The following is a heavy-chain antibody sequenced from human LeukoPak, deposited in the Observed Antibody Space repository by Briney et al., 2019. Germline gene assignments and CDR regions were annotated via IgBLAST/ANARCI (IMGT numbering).Heavy chain of an antibody. CDR1: GVSVSSGNYY. V-gene: IGHV4-61*01. CDR2: VYKSGGT. D-gene: IGHD4/OR15-4a*01. Sequence: SETLSLTCTVSGVSVSSGNYYWSWIRQPPGKGLEWIGYVYKSGGTNYNPSLKGRVTISVDTSKNQFSLKLSSVTTADTAVYYCARISLTMRDAFDIWGQGTMVTVSS. J-gene: IGHJ3*02. CDR3: ARISLTMRDAFDI.